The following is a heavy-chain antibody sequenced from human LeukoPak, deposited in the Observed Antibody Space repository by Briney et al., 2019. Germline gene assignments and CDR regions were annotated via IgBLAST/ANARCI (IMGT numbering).Heavy chain of an antibody. CDR3: ARDSMWDYGSYFDY. D-gene: IGHD4-17*01. V-gene: IGHV4-59*01. J-gene: IGHJ4*02. Sequence: KPSETLSLTCTVSGGSISSYYWSWIRQPPWKGLEWIGYIYYSGSTNYNPSLKSRVTISVDTSKNQFSLKLSSVTAADTAVYYCARDSMWDYGSYFDYWGQGTLVTVSS. CDR1: GGSISSYY. CDR2: IYYSGST.